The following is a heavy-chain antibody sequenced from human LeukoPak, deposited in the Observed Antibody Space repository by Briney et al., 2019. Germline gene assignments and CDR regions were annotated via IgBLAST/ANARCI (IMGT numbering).Heavy chain of an antibody. D-gene: IGHD3-22*01. Sequence: SETLSLTCAVDGGSFSGYYWSWIRQPPGKGREWIGEINHSGSTNYNPSLKSRVTISVDTSKNQFSLKLRSVTAADTAVYYCARGYPNYYDSSGYYNEFDYWGQGTLVTVSS. J-gene: IGHJ4*02. CDR3: ARGYPNYYDSSGYYNEFDY. V-gene: IGHV4-34*01. CDR2: INHSGST. CDR1: GGSFSGYY.